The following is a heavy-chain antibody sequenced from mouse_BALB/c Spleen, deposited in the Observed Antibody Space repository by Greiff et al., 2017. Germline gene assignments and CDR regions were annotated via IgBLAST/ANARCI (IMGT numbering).Heavy chain of an antibody. CDR1: GFTFSSYA. CDR3: ARDHLSITTDWYFDV. D-gene: IGHD1-1*01. V-gene: IGHV5-9-4*01. CDR2: ISSGGSYT. Sequence: EVMLVESGGGLVKPGGSLKLSCAASGFTFSSYAMSWVRQSPEKRLEWVAEISSGGSYTYYPDTVTGRFTISRDNAKNTLYLEMSSLRSEDTAMYYCARDHLSITTDWYFDVWGAGTTVTVSS. J-gene: IGHJ1*01.